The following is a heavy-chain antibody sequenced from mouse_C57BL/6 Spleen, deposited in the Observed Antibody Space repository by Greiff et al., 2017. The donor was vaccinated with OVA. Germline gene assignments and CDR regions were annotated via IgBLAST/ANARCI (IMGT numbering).Heavy chain of an antibody. CDR2: IYPGDGDT. D-gene: IGHD2-5*01. V-gene: IGHV1-82*01. J-gene: IGHJ4*01. Sequence: VQLQQSGPELVKPGASVKISCKASGYAFSSSWMNWVKQRPGKGLEWIGRIYPGDGDTNYNGKFKGKATLTADKSSSTAYMQLSSLTSEDSAVYFCARDSNYGDYAMDYWGQGTSVTVSS. CDR3: ARDSNYGDYAMDY. CDR1: GYAFSSSW.